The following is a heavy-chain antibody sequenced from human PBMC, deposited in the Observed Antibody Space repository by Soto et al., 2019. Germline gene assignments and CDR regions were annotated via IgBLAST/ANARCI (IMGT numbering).Heavy chain of an antibody. CDR3: ARDGDYDFWSGYPNYYYMDV. J-gene: IGHJ6*03. CDR2: ISSSSSYI. CDR1: GFTFSSYS. D-gene: IGHD3-3*01. V-gene: IGHV3-21*01. Sequence: GGSLRLSCAASGFTFSSYSMNWVRQAPGKGLEWVSSISSSSSYIYYADSVKGRFTISRDNAKNSLYLQMNSLRAEDTAVYYCARDGDYDFWSGYPNYYYMDVWGKGTTVTVSS.